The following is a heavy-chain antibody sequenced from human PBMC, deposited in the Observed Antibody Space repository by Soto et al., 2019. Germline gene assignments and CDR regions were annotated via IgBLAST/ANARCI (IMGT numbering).Heavy chain of an antibody. CDR2: IRFSSRKT. D-gene: IGHD5-12*01. Sequence: EVQLVESGGGLVQPGGSLRLSCAASGFTFSSYSMNWVRQAPGKGLEWVSYIRFSSRKTYCADSVKGRFTISRDNAKNSLYLQMNSLRAEDTAVYYCAREWDGDGYNSGWFDPWGQGTLVTVSS. CDR1: GFTFSSYS. CDR3: AREWDGDGYNSGWFDP. V-gene: IGHV3-48*01. J-gene: IGHJ5*02.